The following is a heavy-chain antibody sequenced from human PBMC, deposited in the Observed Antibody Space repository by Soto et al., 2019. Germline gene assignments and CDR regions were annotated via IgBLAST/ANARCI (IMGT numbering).Heavy chain of an antibody. CDR3: ARDMEGAFDY. CDR1: GGTFSSYA. D-gene: IGHD1-26*01. J-gene: IGHJ4*02. Sequence: ASVKVSCKASGGTFSSYAISWVRQAPGQGLEWMGWINPNSGGTNYAQKFQGWVTMTRDTSISTAYMELSRLRSDDTAVYYCARDMEGAFDYWGQGTLVTVSS. CDR2: INPNSGGT. V-gene: IGHV1-2*04.